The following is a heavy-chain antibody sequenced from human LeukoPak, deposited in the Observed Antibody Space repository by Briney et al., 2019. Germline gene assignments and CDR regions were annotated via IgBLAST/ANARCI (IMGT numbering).Heavy chain of an antibody. V-gene: IGHV3-23*01. J-gene: IGHJ4*02. CDR3: ATKSYPYYFDY. D-gene: IGHD1-26*01. CDR2: ISGSGGST. Sequence: GGSLRLSCAASGFTFSSYAMSWVRQAPGKGMEWVSAISGSGGSTYYADSVKGRFTISRDNSKNTLYLQMNSLTAEDTAVYYCATKSYPYYFDYWGQGTLVTVSS. CDR1: GFTFSSYA.